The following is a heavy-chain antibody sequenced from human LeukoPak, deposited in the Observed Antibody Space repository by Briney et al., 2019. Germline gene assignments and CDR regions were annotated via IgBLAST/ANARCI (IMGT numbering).Heavy chain of an antibody. Sequence: PGGSLRLSCAASGFTFSSYGMHWVRQAPGKGLEWVAVISYDGSNKYYADSVKGRFTTSRDNSKNTLYLQMNSLRAEDTAVYYCAKSFDYWGQGTLVTVSS. J-gene: IGHJ4*02. V-gene: IGHV3-30*18. CDR1: GFTFSSYG. CDR2: ISYDGSNK. CDR3: AKSFDY.